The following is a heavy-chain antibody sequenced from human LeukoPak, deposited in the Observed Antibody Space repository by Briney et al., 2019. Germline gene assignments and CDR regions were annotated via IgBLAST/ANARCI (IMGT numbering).Heavy chain of an antibody. D-gene: IGHD5-24*01. V-gene: IGHV3-48*03. CDR1: GFTFSSYE. CDR3: ARRSGRRYEY. J-gene: IGHJ4*02. Sequence: PGGSLRLSCAASGFTFSSYEMNWVRHAPGRGLEWVSHISGGGESTVYPDAVKGRFTISRVNAKNSLYLQMNSLRVEDTGVYYCARRSGRRYEYWGQGVLVTVSP. CDR2: ISGGGEST.